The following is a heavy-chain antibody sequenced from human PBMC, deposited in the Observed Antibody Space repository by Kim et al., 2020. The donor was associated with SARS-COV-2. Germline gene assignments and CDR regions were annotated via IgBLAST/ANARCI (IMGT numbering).Heavy chain of an antibody. CDR1: GGTFSSYA. V-gene: IGHV1-69*13. D-gene: IGHD6-19*01. CDR2: IIPIFGTA. Sequence: SVKVSCKASGGTFSSYAISWVRQAPGQGLEWMGGIIPIFGTANYAQKFQGRVTITADESTSTAYMELSSLRSEDTAVYYCARQGIAVAGSFDYWGQGTLVTVSS. CDR3: ARQGIAVAGSFDY. J-gene: IGHJ4*02.